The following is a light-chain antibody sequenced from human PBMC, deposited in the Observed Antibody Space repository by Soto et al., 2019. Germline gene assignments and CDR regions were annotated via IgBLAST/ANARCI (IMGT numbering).Light chain of an antibody. CDR1: SSDVGGYNY. CDR2: EVS. J-gene: IGLJ1*01. CDR3: SSYAGSTNHA. Sequence: QSALTQPPSASGSPGQSVTISCTGTSSDVGGYNYVSWYQQHPGKAPKLLIYEVSQRPSGVPDRFPGSKSGNTASLTVSGVQAEDEADYYCSSYAGSTNHAFGTGTKVTVL. V-gene: IGLV2-8*01.